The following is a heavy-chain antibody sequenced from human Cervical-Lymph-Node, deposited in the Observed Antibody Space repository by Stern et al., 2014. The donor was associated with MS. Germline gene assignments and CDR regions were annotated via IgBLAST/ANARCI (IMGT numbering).Heavy chain of an antibody. CDR2: IDEDGSVT. CDR3: GRDVAGRASM. D-gene: IGHD3-10*01. CDR1: GFTLRTYW. Sequence: EVQLVESGGGLVQPGESLRLSCAASGFTLRTYWMHWVRQVPGKGLVWVARIDEDGSVTNYADSVKGRFTISRDNRQNMLYLQMDSLRDEDTAIYYCGRDVAGRASMWGQGTLVTVSS. V-gene: IGHV3-74*01. J-gene: IGHJ4*02.